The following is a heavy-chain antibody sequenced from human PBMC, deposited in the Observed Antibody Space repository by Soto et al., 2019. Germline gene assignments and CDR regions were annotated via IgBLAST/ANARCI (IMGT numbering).Heavy chain of an antibody. CDR2: IIPIFGTA. D-gene: IGHD3-10*01. V-gene: IGHV1-69*13. CDR1: GGTFSSYA. J-gene: IGHJ6*02. Sequence: ASVKVSCXASGGTFSSYAISWVRQAPGQGLEWMGGIIPIFGTANYAQKFQGRVTITADESTSTAYMELSSLRSEDTAVYYCARGGYYYGSGRPSYYYYGMDVRGQGTTVTVSS. CDR3: ARGGYYYGSGRPSYYYYGMDV.